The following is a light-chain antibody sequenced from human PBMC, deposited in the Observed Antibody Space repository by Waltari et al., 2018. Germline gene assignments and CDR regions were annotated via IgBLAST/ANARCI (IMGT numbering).Light chain of an antibody. CDR1: SGPSSNV. J-gene: IGLJ3*02. CDR2: VNSDGSH. V-gene: IGLV4-69*01. CDR3: QTGGHGTWV. Sequence: QLVVTQSPSASASLGASVKLTCTMSSGPSSNVIEWLQQHPERGPRYLMKVNSDGSHSRGAEIPDRFSGSSSGAERYLTISNLQSEDEADYYCQTGGHGTWVFGGGTKLTVL.